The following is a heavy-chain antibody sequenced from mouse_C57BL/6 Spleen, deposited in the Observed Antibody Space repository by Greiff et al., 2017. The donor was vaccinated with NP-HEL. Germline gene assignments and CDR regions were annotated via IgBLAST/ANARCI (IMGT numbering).Heavy chain of an antibody. CDR3: AKDYYGSDYYAMDY. CDR2: IDPSDSYT. D-gene: IGHD1-1*01. CDR1: GYTFTSYW. Sequence: VQLQQPGAELVRPGTSVKLSCKASGYTFTSYWMHWVKQRPGQGLEWIGVIDPSDSYTNYNQKFKGKATLTVDTSSSTAYMQLSSLTSEDSAVYYCAKDYYGSDYYAMDYWGQGTSVTVSS. J-gene: IGHJ4*01. V-gene: IGHV1-59*01.